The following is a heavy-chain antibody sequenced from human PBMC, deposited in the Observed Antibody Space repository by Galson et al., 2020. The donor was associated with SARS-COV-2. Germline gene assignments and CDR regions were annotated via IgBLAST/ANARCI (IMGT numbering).Heavy chain of an antibody. V-gene: IGHV1-18*01. CDR1: GYTFTSYG. CDR2: ISAYNGIT. CDR3: ARAGVSSGGRY. J-gene: IGHJ4*02. D-gene: IGHD6-19*01. Sequence: ASVKVSCKASGYTFTSYGISWVRQAPGQGLEWMGRISAYNGITNYAQNFQGRVTMTTGTSTSTAYMELRSLRSDDTAVYYCARAGVSSGGRYWGQGALVTVSS.